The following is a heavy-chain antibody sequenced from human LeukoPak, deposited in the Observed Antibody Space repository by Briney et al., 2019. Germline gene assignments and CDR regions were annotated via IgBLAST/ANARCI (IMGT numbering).Heavy chain of an antibody. CDR2: IYYSGST. J-gene: IGHJ5*02. Sequence: SETLSLTCTASGGSISSYYWSWIRQPPGKGLEWIGYIYYSGSTNYNPSLKSRVTISVDTSKNQFSLKLSSVTAADTAVYYCARMITMVRGLGWFDPWGQGTLVTVSS. V-gene: IGHV4-59*01. D-gene: IGHD3-10*01. CDR1: GGSISSYY. CDR3: ARMITMVRGLGWFDP.